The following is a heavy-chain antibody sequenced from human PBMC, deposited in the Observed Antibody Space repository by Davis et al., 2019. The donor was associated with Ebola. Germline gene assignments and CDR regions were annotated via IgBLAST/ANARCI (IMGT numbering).Heavy chain of an antibody. V-gene: IGHV6-1*01. CDR2: TYYRSKWYN. CDR1: GDSVSSNSAA. Sequence: SQTLSLACAISGDSVSSNSAAWNWIRQSPSRGLEWLGRTYYRSKWYNDYAVSVKSRITINPDTSKNQFSLQLNSVAPEDTAVYYCALGIGQWLENWFDPWGQGTLVTVSS. D-gene: IGHD6-19*01. CDR3: ALGIGQWLENWFDP. J-gene: IGHJ5*02.